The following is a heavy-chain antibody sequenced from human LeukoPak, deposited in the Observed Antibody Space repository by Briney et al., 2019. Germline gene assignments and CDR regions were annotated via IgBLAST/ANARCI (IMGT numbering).Heavy chain of an antibody. D-gene: IGHD3-9*01. CDR1: GGSISSYY. CDR2: IYYSGST. V-gene: IGHV4-59*01. J-gene: IGHJ4*02. CDR3: ARHSNDILTGYHIPSALFDY. Sequence: SETLSLTCTVSGGSISSYYWSWIRQPPGKGLEWIGYIYYSGSTNYNPSLKSRVTISVDTSKNQFSLKLSSVTAADTAVYYCARHSNDILTGYHIPSALFDYWGQGTLVTVSS.